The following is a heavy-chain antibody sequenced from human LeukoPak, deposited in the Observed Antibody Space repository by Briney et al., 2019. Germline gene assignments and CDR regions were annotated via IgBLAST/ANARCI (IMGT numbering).Heavy chain of an antibody. V-gene: IGHV1-46*01. D-gene: IGHD2-15*01. CDR3: ARDGFEGFRGMSVVRLDY. CDR2: ISPSGGST. Sequence: GASVKVSCKASGYTFTSYYMHWVRQAPGQGLEWMGIISPSGGSTSYAQKFQGRVTMTRDTSTSTVYMELSSLRSEDTAVYYCARDGFEGFRGMSVVRLDYWGQGTLVTVSS. J-gene: IGHJ4*02. CDR1: GYTFTSYY.